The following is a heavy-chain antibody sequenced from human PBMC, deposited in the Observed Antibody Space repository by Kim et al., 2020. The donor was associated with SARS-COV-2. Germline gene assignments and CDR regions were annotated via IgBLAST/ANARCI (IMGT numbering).Heavy chain of an antibody. D-gene: IGHD2-15*01. Sequence: SVKVSCKASGGTFSSYAISWVRQAPGQGLEWMGGIIPIFGTANYAQKFQGRVTITADESTSTAYMELSSLRSEDTAVYYCARDLRYCSGGSCHYYYCGMDVWGQGTTVTVSS. V-gene: IGHV1-69*13. CDR2: IIPIFGTA. J-gene: IGHJ6*02. CDR1: GGTFSSYA. CDR3: ARDLRYCSGGSCHYYYCGMDV.